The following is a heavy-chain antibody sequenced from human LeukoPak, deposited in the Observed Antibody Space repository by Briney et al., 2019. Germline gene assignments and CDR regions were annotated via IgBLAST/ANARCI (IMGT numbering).Heavy chain of an antibody. CDR2: INHDGSEK. J-gene: IGHJ4*02. V-gene: IGHV3-7*01. Sequence: GGSLRLSCAASGFTFSNYWMNWVRQAPGKGPEWVANINHDGSEKYYVDSVKGRFTISRDNAKNSLYLQMNSLRAEDTAVYYCARDRYSSSWTHDYWGQGTLVTVSS. CDR1: GFTFSNYW. D-gene: IGHD6-13*01. CDR3: ARDRYSSSWTHDY.